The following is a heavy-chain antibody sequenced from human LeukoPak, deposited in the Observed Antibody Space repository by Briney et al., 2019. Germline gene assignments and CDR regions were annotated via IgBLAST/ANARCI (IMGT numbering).Heavy chain of an antibody. Sequence: KPGGSLRLSCAASGFTLSDYYMSWIRQVPGKGLEWVSQINSGGTFTNYADSVKGRFTISRDNAKNSLLLQMNSLRAEDTAVYYCARGVREVPYYFDYWGQGTLVTVSS. CDR2: INSGGTFT. CDR1: GFTLSDYY. V-gene: IGHV3-11*05. J-gene: IGHJ4*02. D-gene: IGHD3-10*01. CDR3: ARGVREVPYYFDY.